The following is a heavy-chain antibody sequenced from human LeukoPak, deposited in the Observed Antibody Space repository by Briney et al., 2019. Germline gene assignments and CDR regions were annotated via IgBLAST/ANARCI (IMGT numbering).Heavy chain of an antibody. J-gene: IGHJ4*02. CDR2: ISYDGSNK. D-gene: IGHD7-27*01. Sequence: PGGSLRLSCAASGFTFSSYAMHWVRQAPGKGLEWVAVISYDGSNKYYADSVKGRFTISRDNSKNTLYLQMNSLRAEDTAVYYCAVLTRSGGKTGDCPIDYWGQGTLVTVSS. V-gene: IGHV3-30*04. CDR1: GFTFSSYA. CDR3: AVLTRSGGKTGDCPIDY.